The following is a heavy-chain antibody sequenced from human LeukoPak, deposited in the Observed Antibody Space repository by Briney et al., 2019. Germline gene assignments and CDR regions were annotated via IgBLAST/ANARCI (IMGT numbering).Heavy chain of an antibody. V-gene: IGHV3-48*03. CDR1: GFSFSGFD. Sequence: GGSLRLSCAASGFSFSGFDMNWVRQAPGKGLEWIAHIGTSVNAIYYADSVKGRFTISRDNARDTLSLQMDSLRVEDTAVYYCAKDSVWFGDLLNWGQGALVIVSS. J-gene: IGHJ4*02. D-gene: IGHD3-10*01. CDR2: IGTSVNAI. CDR3: AKDSVWFGDLLN.